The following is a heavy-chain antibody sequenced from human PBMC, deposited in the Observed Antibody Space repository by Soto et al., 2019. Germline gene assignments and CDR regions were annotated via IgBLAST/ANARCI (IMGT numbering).Heavy chain of an antibody. D-gene: IGHD5-12*01. CDR2: ISYDGSNK. V-gene: IGHV3-30*18. Sequence: GGSLRLSCAASGFTFSSYGMHWVHQAPGKGLEWVAVISYDGSNKYYADSVKGRFTISRDNSKNTLYLQMNSLRAEDTAVYYCAKVSDGGYDYYFDYWGQGTLVTVSS. J-gene: IGHJ4*02. CDR1: GFTFSSYG. CDR3: AKVSDGGYDYYFDY.